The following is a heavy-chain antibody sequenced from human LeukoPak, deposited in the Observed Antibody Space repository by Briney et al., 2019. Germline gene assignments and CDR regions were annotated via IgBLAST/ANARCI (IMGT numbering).Heavy chain of an antibody. V-gene: IGHV3-9*01. J-gene: IGHJ4*02. D-gene: IGHD6-13*01. CDR3: AKVGDSSSWHIDY. CDR2: ISWNSGSI. Sequence: GRSLRLSCAASGFTFDDYAMHWVRQAPGKGLGWFSGISWNSGSIGYADSVKGRFTISRDSAKNSLYLQMNSLRAEDTALYYCAKVGDSSSWHIDYWGQGTLVTVSS. CDR1: GFTFDDYA.